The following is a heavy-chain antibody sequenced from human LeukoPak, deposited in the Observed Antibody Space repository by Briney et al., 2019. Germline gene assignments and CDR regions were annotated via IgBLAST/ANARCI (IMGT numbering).Heavy chain of an antibody. CDR2: ITGSGGSI. V-gene: IGHV3-23*01. CDR1: GFSFSNYA. J-gene: IGHJ4*02. D-gene: IGHD2-8*01. Sequence: GGSLRLSCAASGFSFSNYAMNWVRQAPGKGLEWVSTITGSGGSIHYADSVKGRFTISRDNSKNTLYLQMNSLRADDTAVYYCAKGLKPAMASRSNYFDYWGQGALVTVSS. CDR3: AKGLKPAMASRSNYFDY.